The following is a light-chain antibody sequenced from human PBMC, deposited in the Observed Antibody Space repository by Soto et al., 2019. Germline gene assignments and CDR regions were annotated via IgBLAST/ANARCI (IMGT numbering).Light chain of an antibody. Sequence: QSALTQPACVSGSRGQSITISCTGTRSDIGGYNYVSWYQQLPGKVPKLIIYDVSNRPSGVSDRFSGSKSGNAASLTISGLQAEDEADYYCSSYTSTSTLYVFGTGTKLTAL. CDR3: SSYTSTSTLYV. CDR2: DVS. V-gene: IGLV2-14*03. J-gene: IGLJ1*01. CDR1: RSDIGGYNY.